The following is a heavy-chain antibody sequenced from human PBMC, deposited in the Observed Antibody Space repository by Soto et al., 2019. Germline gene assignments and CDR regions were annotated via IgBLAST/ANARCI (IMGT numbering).Heavy chain of an antibody. CDR3: ARGYCNSPNCSGRDWFDP. CDR1: GYTFTSYG. V-gene: IGHV1-18*01. D-gene: IGHD2-2*01. J-gene: IGHJ5*02. CDR2: VGTYKADT. Sequence: QVNLVQSGAEVKEPGASVRVSCRTSGYTFTSYGINWVRQAPGQGLEWMGWVGTYKADTKHTPRLQGRVPTTTDTATRTANLELRSLMSDDTAICYCARGYCNSPNCSGRDWFDPWGQGTLVTVSP.